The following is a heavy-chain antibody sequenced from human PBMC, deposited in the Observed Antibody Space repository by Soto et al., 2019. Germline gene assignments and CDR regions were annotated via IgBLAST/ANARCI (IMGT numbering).Heavy chain of an antibody. CDR1: KFTFSSYG. V-gene: IGHV3-33*01. Sequence: QVQLVESGGGVVQPGRSLRLSCSASKFTFSSYGMHWVRQAPGKGLEWVAVIWYDGSNQYYADSVKGRFTIARDNSKNTLYLQMNSLRAEDTAMYYCAREISNAFDIWGQGTMVTVSS. CDR3: AREISNAFDI. D-gene: IGHD3-3*01. CDR2: IWYDGSNQ. J-gene: IGHJ3*02.